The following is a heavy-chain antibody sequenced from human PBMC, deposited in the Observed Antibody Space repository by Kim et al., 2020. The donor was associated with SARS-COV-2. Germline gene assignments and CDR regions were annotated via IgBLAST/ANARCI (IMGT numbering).Heavy chain of an antibody. D-gene: IGHD3-10*01. CDR2: INHSGST. CDR3: AGGQDVDSGRYGGMDV. V-gene: IGHV4-34*01. Sequence: SETLSLTCAVYGGSFNDYSWSWIRQPPGKGLEWIGEINHSGSTNYKPSLRSRVIISVDTSKNPFSLKLRSVTAADTAVYYCAGGQDVDSGRYGGMDVWGQGTTVTVSS. J-gene: IGHJ6*02. CDR1: GGSFNDYS.